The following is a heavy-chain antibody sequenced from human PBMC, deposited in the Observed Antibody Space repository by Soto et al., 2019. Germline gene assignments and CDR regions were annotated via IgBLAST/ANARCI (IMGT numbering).Heavy chain of an antibody. D-gene: IGHD1-26*01. CDR3: APGATVGVNDVFDV. Sequence: XVCLRLACAACGFRFSPYTMHWVRQAPGQGLEWVAVISYDGTNQYYADSVKGRFIISRDNSNNTLSLQMHSLKSEGTAVYFCAPGATVGVNDVFDVCGQRTMVTVSS. V-gene: IGHV3-30*14. CDR1: GFRFSPYT. CDR2: ISYDGTNQ. J-gene: IGHJ3*01.